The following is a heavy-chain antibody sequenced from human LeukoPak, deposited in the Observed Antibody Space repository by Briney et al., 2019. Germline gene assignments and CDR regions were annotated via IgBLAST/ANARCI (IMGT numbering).Heavy chain of an antibody. CDR1: GYTFTSNY. CDR3: ARELRHDDI. CDR2: ISPSGGST. V-gene: IGHV1-46*01. D-gene: IGHD2-15*01. J-gene: IGHJ3*02. Sequence: ASVKVSCKAFGYTFTSNYMHWVRQAPGQGPEWMGVISPSGGSTTYAQKFQGRVTITTSISTSTAYMELSSLRSEDTAVYYCARELRHDDIWGQGTMVTVSS.